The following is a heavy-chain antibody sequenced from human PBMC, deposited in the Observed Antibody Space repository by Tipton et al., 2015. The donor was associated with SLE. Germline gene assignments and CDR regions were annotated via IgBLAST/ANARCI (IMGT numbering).Heavy chain of an antibody. CDR3: ARDWDDYGDYTSGYYGMDV. CDR1: GFTFSSYG. V-gene: IGHV3-30*03. D-gene: IGHD4-17*01. Sequence: SLRLSCAASGFTFSSYGMHWVRQAPGKGLEWVAAISYDGSNKYYADSVKGRFTISRDNSKNTLYLQMNSLRAEDTAVYYCARDWDDYGDYTSGYYGMDVWGQGTTVTVSS. CDR2: ISYDGSNK. J-gene: IGHJ6*02.